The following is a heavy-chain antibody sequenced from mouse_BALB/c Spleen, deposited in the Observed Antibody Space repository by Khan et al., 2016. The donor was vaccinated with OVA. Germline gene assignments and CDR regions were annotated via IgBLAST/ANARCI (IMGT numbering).Heavy chain of an antibody. D-gene: IGHD1-1*02. CDR3: ARIKKMVATYFDY. J-gene: IGHJ2*01. CDR1: GYTFTSYW. Sequence: VQLQESGAELGKAGASVKMSCKASGYTFTSYWMHWVKQRLGQGLEWFAETNPTNGRTYYNEKFKSKATLTVDKSSSTAYMQLSGPTFEDSAVYYCARIKKMVATYFDYWGQGTTLTVSS. V-gene: IGHV1S81*02. CDR2: TNPTNGRT.